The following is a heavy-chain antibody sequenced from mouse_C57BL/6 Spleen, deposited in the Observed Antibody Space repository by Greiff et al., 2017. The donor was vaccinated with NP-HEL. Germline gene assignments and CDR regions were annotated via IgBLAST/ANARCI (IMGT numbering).Heavy chain of an antibody. J-gene: IGHJ1*03. V-gene: IGHV2-4*01. CDR2: IWSGGST. CDR3: AKKSNYGSSNFDV. Sequence: QVHVKQSGPGLVQPSQSLSITCTVSGFSLTSYGVHWVRQPPGKGLEWLGVIWSGGSTDYNAAFISRLSISKDNSKSQVFFKMNSLQADDTAIYYCAKKSNYGSSNFDVWGTGTTVTVSS. CDR1: GFSLTSYG. D-gene: IGHD1-1*01.